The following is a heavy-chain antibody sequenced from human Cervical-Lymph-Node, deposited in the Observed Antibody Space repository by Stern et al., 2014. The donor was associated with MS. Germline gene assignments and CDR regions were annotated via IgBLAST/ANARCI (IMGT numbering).Heavy chain of an antibody. J-gene: IGHJ4*02. CDR3: AHRTAGPFDY. Sequence: ESGPALVKPTQTLTLTCTFSGFSLSTSGLGGGRLRQPQGEDLEWLAYIYWDDQKRYSPSLKNRLTITKDTSKNQVVLTLTNVDPVDTATYYCAHRTAGPFDYWGQGTLVTVSS. V-gene: IGHV2-5*02. CDR2: IYWDDQK. CDR1: GFSLSTSGLG.